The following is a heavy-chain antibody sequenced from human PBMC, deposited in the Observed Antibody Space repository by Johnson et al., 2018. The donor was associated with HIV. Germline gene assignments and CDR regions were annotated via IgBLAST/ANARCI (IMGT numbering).Heavy chain of an antibody. J-gene: IGHJ3*02. Sequence: QVQLVESGGGVVQPGGSLRLSCAASGFTFSSYAMHWVRQAPGKGLEWVAVISYDGSNKYYADSVKGRFTISRDNSKNTLYLQMNSLRAEDTAMYYCAKGLWGGSYPHDAYDIWGQGTMVTVSS. CDR1: GFTFSSYA. V-gene: IGHV3-30-3*01. D-gene: IGHD1-26*01. CDR3: AKGLWGGSYPHDAYDI. CDR2: ISYDGSNK.